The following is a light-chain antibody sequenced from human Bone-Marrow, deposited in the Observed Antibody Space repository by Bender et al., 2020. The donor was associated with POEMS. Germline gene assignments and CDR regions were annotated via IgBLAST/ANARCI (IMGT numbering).Light chain of an antibody. CDR2: EVT. J-gene: IGLJ3*02. Sequence: QSALTQPASVSGSPGQSITISCTGTTFDIGSYDLVSWFQQHPGKAPKLLIYEVTKRPSGVSNRFSGSKSGKTASLTISGLQAEDEADYYCYSYAGSNTWVFGGGTKLTVL. V-gene: IGLV2-23*02. CDR3: YSYAGSNTWV. CDR1: TFDIGSYDL.